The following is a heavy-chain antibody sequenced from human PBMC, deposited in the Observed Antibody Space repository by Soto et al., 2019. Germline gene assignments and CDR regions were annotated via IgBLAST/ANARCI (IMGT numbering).Heavy chain of an antibody. D-gene: IGHD1-1*01. J-gene: IGHJ4*02. V-gene: IGHV4-59*08. CDR1: GGSISSYY. CDR2: IYYSGST. CDR3: ARRYGYSFDY. Sequence: QVQLQESGPGLVKPSETLSLTCTVSGGSISSYYWSWIRQPPGKGLEWIGYIYYSGSTNYNPSLKSRVTISLDTSTTQLYLQLSSVTAADTAVYYCARRYGYSFDYWGQGTLVTVSS.